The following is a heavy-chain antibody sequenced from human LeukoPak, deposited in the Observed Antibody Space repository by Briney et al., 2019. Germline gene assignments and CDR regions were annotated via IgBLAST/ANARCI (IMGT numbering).Heavy chain of an antibody. CDR3: AREEVDCSGGSCYSGGYFDY. D-gene: IGHD2-15*01. CDR1: GGSISSYY. J-gene: IGHJ4*02. Sequence: SETLSLTCTVSGGSISSYYWSWIRQPPGKRLEWIGYIYYSGSTNYNPSLKSRVTISVDTSKNQFSLKLSSVTAADTAVYYCAREEVDCSGGSCYSGGYFDYWGQGTLVTVSS. V-gene: IGHV4-59*01. CDR2: IYYSGST.